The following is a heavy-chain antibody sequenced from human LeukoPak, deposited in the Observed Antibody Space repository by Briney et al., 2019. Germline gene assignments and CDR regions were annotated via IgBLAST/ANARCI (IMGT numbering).Heavy chain of an antibody. V-gene: IGHV4-59*01. CDR2: IYYSGST. Sequence: SETLSLTCTVSGGSSSTYYWSWIRQPPGKGLEWIGYIYYSGSTNYNPSLKSRVTISLDTSKNQFSLKLSSVTAADTAVYYCARDKGYCSSTSCYGLDYWGQGTLVTVSS. D-gene: IGHD2-2*01. CDR1: GGSSSTYY. CDR3: ARDKGYCSSTSCYGLDY. J-gene: IGHJ4*02.